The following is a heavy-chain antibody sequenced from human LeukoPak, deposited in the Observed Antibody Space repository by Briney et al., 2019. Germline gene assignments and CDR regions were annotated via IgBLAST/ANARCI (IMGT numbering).Heavy chain of an antibody. Sequence: TSETLSLTCTVPGGSISSYYWSWIRQPPGKGLEWIGYIYYSGSTNYNPSLKSRVTISVDTSKNQFSLKLSSVTAADTAVYYCARGERDYDYDYWGQGTLVTVSS. CDR2: IYYSGST. V-gene: IGHV4-59*01. J-gene: IGHJ4*02. D-gene: IGHD5-12*01. CDR3: ARGERDYDYDY. CDR1: GGSISSYY.